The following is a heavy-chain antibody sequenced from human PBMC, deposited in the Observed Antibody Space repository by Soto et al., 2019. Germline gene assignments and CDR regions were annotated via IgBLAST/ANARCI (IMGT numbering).Heavy chain of an antibody. CDR3: LRVVEDASGHTDFDS. Sequence: EALSLSCEIGGGFIDKRHSFWGWVRHPPGKGVEFMGSVYCTGGAYDNPSLKSRVTVSVDTSKNQLCLGEKSVSAAESAVDYCLRVVEDASGHTDFDSWGQELLVTLSS. V-gene: IGHV4-39*01. J-gene: IGHJ4*02. D-gene: IGHD3-22*01. CDR1: GGFIDKRHSF. CDR2: VYCTGGA.